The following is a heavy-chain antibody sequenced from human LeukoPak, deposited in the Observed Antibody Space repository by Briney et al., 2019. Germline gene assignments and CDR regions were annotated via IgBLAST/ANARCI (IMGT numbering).Heavy chain of an antibody. V-gene: IGHV4-59*12. CDR3: AREPRPRPQLGYCSSTSCSRPYYFDY. CDR2: IYYSGST. J-gene: IGHJ4*02. D-gene: IGHD2-2*01. Sequence: SETLSLTCTVSGGSISSYYWSWIRQPPGKGLEWIGYIYYSGSTNYNPSLKSRVTISVDTSKNQFSLKLSSVTAADTAVYYCAREPRPRPQLGYCSSTSCSRPYYFDYWGQGTLVTVSS. CDR1: GGSISSYY.